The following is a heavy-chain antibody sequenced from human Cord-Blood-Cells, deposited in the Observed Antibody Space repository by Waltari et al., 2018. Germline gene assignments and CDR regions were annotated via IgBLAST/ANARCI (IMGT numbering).Heavy chain of an antibody. CDR2: ISSSSYI. Sequence: EVQLVESGGGLVKPGGSLRLSCAASGFTFSSYSMNWVRQAPGKGLEWVSSISSSSYIYYADSVKGRFTISRDNAKNSLYLQMNSLRAEDTAVYYCARASSSSPYAFDIWGQGTMVTVSS. J-gene: IGHJ3*02. V-gene: IGHV3-21*01. CDR3: ARASSSSPYAFDI. D-gene: IGHD6-13*01. CDR1: GFTFSSYS.